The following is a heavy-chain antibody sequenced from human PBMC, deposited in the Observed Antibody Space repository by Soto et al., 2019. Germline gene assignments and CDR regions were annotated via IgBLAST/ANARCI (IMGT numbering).Heavy chain of an antibody. J-gene: IGHJ4*02. CDR3: ARATRGYSGYDYYFDS. Sequence: VLLVQSGAEVKKPGSSVKVSCKASGGTFSSHTISWVRQAPGQGLEWMGRIIPNLDITNYAQKLQGRVTITADKSTTTAYMELSSLRSEDTAVYYCARATRGYSGYDYYFDSWGQGTLVTVSS. V-gene: IGHV1-69*02. CDR2: IIPNLDIT. D-gene: IGHD5-12*01. CDR1: GGTFSSHT.